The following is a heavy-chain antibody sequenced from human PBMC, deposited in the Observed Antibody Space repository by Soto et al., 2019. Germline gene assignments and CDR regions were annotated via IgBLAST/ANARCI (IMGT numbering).Heavy chain of an antibody. CDR1: GYTLTELS. CDR2: FDPEDGET. J-gene: IGHJ5*02. V-gene: IGHV1-24*01. Sequence: GASVKVSCKVSGYTLTELSMHWVRQAPGKGLEWMGGFDPEDGETIYAQKFQGRVTMTEDTSTDTAYMELSSLRSEDTAVYYCATAPRVSSWYRWFDPWGQGTLVTVSS. CDR3: ATAPRVSSWYRWFDP. D-gene: IGHD6-13*01.